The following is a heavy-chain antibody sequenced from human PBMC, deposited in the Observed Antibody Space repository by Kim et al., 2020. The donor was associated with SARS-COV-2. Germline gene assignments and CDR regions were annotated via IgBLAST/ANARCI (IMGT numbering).Heavy chain of an antibody. V-gene: IGHV1-2*06. D-gene: IGHD2-2*02. J-gene: IGHJ6*02. CDR1: GYTFTGYY. CDR3: ARAWDCSSTSCYTLGRLPEDV. CDR2: INPNSGGT. Sequence: ASVKVSCKASGYTFTGYYMHWVRQAPGQGLEWMGRINPNSGGTNYAQKFQGRVTMTRDTSISTAYMELSRLRSDDTAVYYCARAWDCSSTSCYTLGRLPEDVWGQGTTVTVSS.